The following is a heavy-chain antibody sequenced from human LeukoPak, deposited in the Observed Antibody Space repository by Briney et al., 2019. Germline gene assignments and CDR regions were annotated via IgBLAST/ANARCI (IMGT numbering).Heavy chain of an antibody. Sequence: SETLSLTCAVYGGSFSGYHWSWIRQPPGKGLEWLGEINHNGSTNYNPSLKSRVTISVDTSKNQFSLKLSSVTAADTAVYCCASTRFRYYFDHWGQGTLATVSS. J-gene: IGHJ4*02. CDR1: GGSFSGYH. CDR2: INHNGST. D-gene: IGHD3-3*01. V-gene: IGHV4-34*01. CDR3: ASTRFRYYFDH.